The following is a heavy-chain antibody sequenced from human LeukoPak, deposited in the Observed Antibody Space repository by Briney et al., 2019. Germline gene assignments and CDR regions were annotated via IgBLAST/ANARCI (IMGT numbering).Heavy chain of an antibody. CDR2: IKEDGSEK. V-gene: IGHV3-7*03. J-gene: IGHJ5*02. Sequence: AGGSLRLSCAASGFTFGSYAMSWVRQAPGKGLEWVANIKEDGSEKYYVDSVKGRFTISRDNAKNSLYLQMNSLRAEDTTVYYCATRVAPSWGQGALVTVSS. CDR3: ATRVAPS. CDR1: GFTFGSYA. D-gene: IGHD2-21*01.